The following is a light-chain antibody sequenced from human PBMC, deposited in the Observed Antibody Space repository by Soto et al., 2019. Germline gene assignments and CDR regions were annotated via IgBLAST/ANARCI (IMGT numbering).Light chain of an antibody. Sequence: PGERATLSCRASPSVTNFLAWYQQKPGQAPRLLIYGAFNRATGIPARFSGSGSGTDFTLTISSLEPEDFAVYYCQQRNIWPPVTFGQGTRLEIK. CDR3: QQRNIWPPVT. J-gene: IGKJ5*01. V-gene: IGKV3-11*01. CDR1: PSVTNF. CDR2: GAF.